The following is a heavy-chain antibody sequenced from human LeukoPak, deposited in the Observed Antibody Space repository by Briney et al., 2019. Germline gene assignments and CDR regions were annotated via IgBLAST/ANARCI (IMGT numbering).Heavy chain of an antibody. CDR2: ITNDGTTI. CDR1: GISFSSYV. CDR3: ARLLNYLDSSCNNHDAFDL. Sequence: GGSLRLSCAASGISFSSYVMNWVRQAPGKGPERLAYITNDGTTIYYADSVKGRFTISRDNAKKSLFLQMSSLRADDTAVYYCARLLNYLDSSCNNHDAFDLWGQGTMVTVSS. J-gene: IGHJ3*01. V-gene: IGHV3-48*01. D-gene: IGHD3-22*01.